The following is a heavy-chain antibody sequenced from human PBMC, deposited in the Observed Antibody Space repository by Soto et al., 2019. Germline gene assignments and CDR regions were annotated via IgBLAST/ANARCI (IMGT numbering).Heavy chain of an antibody. J-gene: IGHJ4*02. CDR1: GGSLSSGDYY. CDR3: ARREIKGPIDY. D-gene: IGHD1-26*01. V-gene: IGHV4-30-4*01. CDR2: IYYSGTT. Sequence: PSETLSLTCTVSGGSLSSGDYYWSWIRQPPGKGLEWIGYIYYSGTTYYNPSLKSRVTMSVDTSKNQFSLKLTSVTAVDTAVYYCARREIKGPIDYWGQGTLVTVSS.